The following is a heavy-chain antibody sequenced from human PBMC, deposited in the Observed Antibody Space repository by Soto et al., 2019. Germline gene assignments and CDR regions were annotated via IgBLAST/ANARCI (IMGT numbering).Heavy chain of an antibody. Sequence: EVQLVESGGGLVQPGGSLRLSCAASGFTFSSYWMSWVRQAPGKGLEWVANIKQDGSEKYYVDSVKGRFTIYRDNAKNSLYLQMNSLRAEDAAVYYCATEKITMVRGVITHWFDPWGQGTLVTVSS. J-gene: IGHJ5*02. CDR3: ATEKITMVRGVITHWFDP. V-gene: IGHV3-7*01. CDR2: IKQDGSEK. D-gene: IGHD3-10*01. CDR1: GFTFSSYW.